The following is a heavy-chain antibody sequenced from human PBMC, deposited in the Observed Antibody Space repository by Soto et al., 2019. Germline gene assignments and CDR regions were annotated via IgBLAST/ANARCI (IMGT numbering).Heavy chain of an antibody. CDR1: GFTFSSYG. CDR3: AREFWSGPFDY. CDR2: IWSDGSNK. V-gene: IGHV3-33*01. D-gene: IGHD3-3*01. J-gene: IGHJ4*02. Sequence: QVQLVESGGGVVQPGRSLRLSCAASGFTFSSYGLHWVRQAPGKGLEWVAVIWSDGSNKYYADSVKGRFTISRDNSQNTLYLQMSSLRAEDTAVYYCAREFWSGPFDYWGQGTLVTVSS.